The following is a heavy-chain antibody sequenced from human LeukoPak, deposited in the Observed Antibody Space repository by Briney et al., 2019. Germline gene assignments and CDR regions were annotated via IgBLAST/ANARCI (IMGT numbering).Heavy chain of an antibody. V-gene: IGHV4-39*01. CDR1: GGSISSISYY. CDR3: ASQKLVSNYVPEWFDP. Sequence: SETLSLTCTVSGGSISSISYYWGWVRQPPGKGLKWIGSIYYSGSTYNNPSLTSRLTLSVDTSKNQFSLKLTSVTAAYTAVYYCASQKLVSNYVPEWFDPWGQGTLVTVSS. CDR2: IYYSGST. J-gene: IGHJ5*02. D-gene: IGHD4-11*01.